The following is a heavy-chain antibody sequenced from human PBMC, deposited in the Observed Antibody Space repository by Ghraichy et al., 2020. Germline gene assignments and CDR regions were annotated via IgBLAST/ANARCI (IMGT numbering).Heavy chain of an antibody. D-gene: IGHD3-9*01. CDR1: GFTFSGYW. J-gene: IGHJ5*02. CDR3: ARDLSHYNILTGNYRGNWFDP. V-gene: IGHV3-7*03. Sequence: GGSLRLSCAASGFTFSGYWMSWVRQAPGKGLEWVANIKQDGSEQYYVDSVTGRFTISRDNAKNSLFLQMNSLRAEDTDVYYCARDLSHYNILTGNYRGNWFDPWGQGTLVTVSS. CDR2: IKQDGSEQ.